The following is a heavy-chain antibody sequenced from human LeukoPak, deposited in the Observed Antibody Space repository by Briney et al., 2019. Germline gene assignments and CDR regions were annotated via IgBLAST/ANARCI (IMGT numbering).Heavy chain of an antibody. J-gene: IGHJ4*02. CDR1: GFTFDDYA. V-gene: IGHV3-9*01. CDR2: ISWNSGSI. CDR3: ARVKGPKRSAGDY. D-gene: IGHD6-19*01. Sequence: GGSLRLSCAASGFTFDDYAMHWVRQAPGKGLEWVSGISWNSGSIGYADSVKGRFTISRDNAKNSLYLQMNSLRAEDTAVYYCARVKGPKRSAGDYWGQGTLVTVSS.